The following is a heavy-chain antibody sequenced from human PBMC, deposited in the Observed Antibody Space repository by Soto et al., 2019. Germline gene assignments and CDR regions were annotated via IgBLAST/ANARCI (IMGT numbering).Heavy chain of an antibody. Sequence: ASVKVSCKASGYTFTSYDINWVRQATGQGLEWMGWMNPNSANTGYAQKFQGRVTMTRNTSISTAYMELSSLRSEDTAVYYCAREYCSGGSCRPDPWGQGTLVTVSS. J-gene: IGHJ5*02. D-gene: IGHD2-15*01. CDR2: MNPNSANT. CDR1: GYTFTSYD. CDR3: AREYCSGGSCRPDP. V-gene: IGHV1-8*01.